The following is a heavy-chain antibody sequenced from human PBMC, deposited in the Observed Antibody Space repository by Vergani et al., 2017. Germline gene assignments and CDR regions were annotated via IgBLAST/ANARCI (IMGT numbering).Heavy chain of an antibody. V-gene: IGHV3-30*03. CDR1: GFTSSYYG. D-gene: IGHD1-1*01. J-gene: IGHJ1*01. CDR3: ATKXCGTPGCQIGYFRE. CDR2: ISYDGTQK. Sequence: QVHLVESGGGVVQPGRSLRLSCVVSGFTSSYYGMHWVRQAPGKGLEWVAVISYDGTQKYYADSVKGRFTISRDNSKSTLYLQMNSLRTEDTAVYYCATKXCGTPGCQIGYFREWDQGTLVTVSS.